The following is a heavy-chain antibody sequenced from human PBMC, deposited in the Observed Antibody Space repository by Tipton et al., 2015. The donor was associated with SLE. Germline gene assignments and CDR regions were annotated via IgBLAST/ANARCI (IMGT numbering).Heavy chain of an antibody. V-gene: IGHV3-74*01. Sequence: GSLRLSCAASTFTFSSYWMHWVRQAPGKGLVWVSRINGDGSSTNYADSVKGRFTISRDNAKTSLYLQMNSLRPDDTAYYNCAKGASYGGVDSYYFDSWGQGTLVSVSS. CDR2: INGDGSST. D-gene: IGHD3-16*01. CDR3: AKGASYGGVDSYYFDS. J-gene: IGHJ4*02. CDR1: TFTFSSYW.